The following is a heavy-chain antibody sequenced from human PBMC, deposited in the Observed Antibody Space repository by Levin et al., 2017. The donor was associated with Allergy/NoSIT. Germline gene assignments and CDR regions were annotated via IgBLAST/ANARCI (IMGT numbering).Heavy chain of an antibody. Sequence: ASVKVSCKASGYTFTSYGISWVRQAPGQGLEWMGWISAYNGNTNYAQKLQGRVTMTTDTSTSTAYMELRSLRSDDTAVYYCASPIWAAAANYYGMDVWGQGTTVTVSS. V-gene: IGHV1-18*01. J-gene: IGHJ6*02. CDR2: ISAYNGNT. CDR1: GYTFTSYG. D-gene: IGHD6-13*01. CDR3: ASPIWAAAANYYGMDV.